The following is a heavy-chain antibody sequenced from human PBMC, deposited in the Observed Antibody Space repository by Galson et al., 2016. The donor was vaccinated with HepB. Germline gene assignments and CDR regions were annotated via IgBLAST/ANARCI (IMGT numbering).Heavy chain of an antibody. CDR2: INPGDSDI. J-gene: IGHJ4*02. CDR1: GYSFTTYW. CDR3: ARVRSERATITPGLFDY. Sequence: QSGAEVKKPGESLKISCKGSGYSFTTYWIGWVRQKPGKGLEWAAIINPGDSDIRYSPSSQGQDTISSDKPRRTADLQWRSLKASDTDIYYCARVRSERATITPGLFDYWGQGTLVTVSS. D-gene: IGHD5-24*01. V-gene: IGHV5-51*01.